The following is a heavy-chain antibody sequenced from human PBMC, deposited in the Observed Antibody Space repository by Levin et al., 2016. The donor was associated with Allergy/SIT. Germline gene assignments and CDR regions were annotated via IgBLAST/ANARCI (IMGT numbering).Heavy chain of an antibody. D-gene: IGHD2-2*01. V-gene: IGHV1-18*01. CDR3: ASEYCSSTSCYVGAMDV. CDR1: GYAFTSYG. CDR2: ISAYNGNT. J-gene: IGHJ6*04. Sequence: ASVKVSCKASGYAFTSYGISWVRQAPGQGLEWMGWISAYNGNTNYAQKLQGRVTMTTDTSTSTAYMELRSLRSDDTAVYYCASEYCSSTSCYVGAMDVWGKGTTVTVSS.